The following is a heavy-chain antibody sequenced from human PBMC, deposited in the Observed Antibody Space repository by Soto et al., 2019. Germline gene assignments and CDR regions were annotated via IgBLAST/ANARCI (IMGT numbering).Heavy chain of an antibody. V-gene: IGHV4-39*01. CDR2: IYYSGST. J-gene: IGHJ5*02. Sequence: SETLSLTCTVSCGSASRDTYFLGWIRQPPGKGLEWIGSIYYSGSTYYNPSLKSRVTISVDASNIQLSLKLSSVSAADTAVYYCASGYCGSGTCYPTWFGPWGQGTLVTGSS. CDR3: ASGYCGSGTCYPTWFGP. CDR1: CGSASRDTYF. D-gene: IGHD2-15*01.